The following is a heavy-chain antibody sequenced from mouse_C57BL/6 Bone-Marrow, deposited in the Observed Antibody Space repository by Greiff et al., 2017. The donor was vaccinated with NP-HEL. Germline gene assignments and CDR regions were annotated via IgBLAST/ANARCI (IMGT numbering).Heavy chain of an antibody. CDR3: ARPYGSRYGNYFDY. CDR1: GYTFTSYW. Sequence: QVHVKQPGAELVKPGASVKMSCKASGYTFTSYWITWVKQRPGQGLEWIGDIYPGSGSTNYNEKFKSKATLTVDTSSSTAYMQLSSLTSEDSAVYYCARPYGSRYGNYFDYWGQGTTLTVSS. J-gene: IGHJ2*01. D-gene: IGHD1-1*01. V-gene: IGHV1-55*01. CDR2: IYPGSGST.